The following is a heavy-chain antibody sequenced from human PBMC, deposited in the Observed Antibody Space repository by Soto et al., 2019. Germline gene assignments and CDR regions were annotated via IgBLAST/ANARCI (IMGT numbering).Heavy chain of an antibody. D-gene: IGHD3-9*01. J-gene: IGHJ6*02. CDR3: AYDWLSNYYDMDV. CDR1: GGTFSSYA. CDR2: IIPIFGTA. Sequence: SVKVSCKASGGTFSSYAISWVRQAPGQGLEWMGGIIPIFGTANYAQKFQGRVTITADESTSTAYMELSSLRSEDTAVYYCAYDWLSNYYDMDVWGRGTTVTVSS. V-gene: IGHV1-69*13.